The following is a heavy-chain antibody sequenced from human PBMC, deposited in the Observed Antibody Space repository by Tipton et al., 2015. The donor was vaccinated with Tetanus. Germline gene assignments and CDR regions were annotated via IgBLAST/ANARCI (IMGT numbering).Heavy chain of an antibody. CDR1: DGPVSSGGHY. CDR2: IYYSGTT. J-gene: IGHJ2*01. V-gene: IGHV4-31*03. Sequence: TLSLTCTVSDGPVSSGGHYWGWVRQLPGKGLELIGCIYYSGTTYYNPSLRSRLSISVDTSKNQFSLSLASVTAADTAIYYCARAELRRGFSGYLYYERWGRGILVTVSS. D-gene: IGHD5-12*01. CDR3: ARAELRRGFSGYLYYER.